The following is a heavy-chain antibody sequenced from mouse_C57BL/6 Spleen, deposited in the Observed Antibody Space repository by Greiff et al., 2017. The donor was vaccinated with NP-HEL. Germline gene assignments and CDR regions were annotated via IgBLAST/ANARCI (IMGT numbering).Heavy chain of an antibody. CDR3: TTNDYLAY. J-gene: IGHJ3*01. V-gene: IGHV14-4*01. Sequence: EVQLQQSGAELVRPGASVKLSCTASGFNIKDDYMHWVKQRPEQGLEWIGWIDPENGDTEYASKFQGKATITADTSSNTAYLQLSSLTSEDTAVYYCTTNDYLAYWGQGTLVTVSA. CDR1: GFNIKDDY. D-gene: IGHD2-4*01. CDR2: IDPENGDT.